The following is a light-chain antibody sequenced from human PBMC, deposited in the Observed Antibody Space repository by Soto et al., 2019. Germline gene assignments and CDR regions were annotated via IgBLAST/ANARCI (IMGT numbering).Light chain of an antibody. V-gene: IGLV1-44*01. Sequence: QSALTRAGSASGTPGQRVTISCSGSSSNIGGNIVNWYQQLPGTAPKLLIFGNDQRPSWVPDRFSGSKSGTSASLAISGLQSEDEANYYCAAWDDSLNGVVFGGGTKVTVL. CDR1: SSNIGGNI. CDR3: AAWDDSLNGVV. CDR2: GND. J-gene: IGLJ2*01.